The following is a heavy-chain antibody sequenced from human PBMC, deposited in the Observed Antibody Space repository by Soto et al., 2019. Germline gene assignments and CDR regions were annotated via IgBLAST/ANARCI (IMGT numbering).Heavy chain of an antibody. Sequence: GGSLRLSCAASGFTFSIYAMSLVRQAPGKGLEWVSAISVSGGSTYYADSVKGRFTISRDNSKNTLYLQMNSLRAEDTAVYYCAKGQRVGLPWVFAKPRAIMDVWGEGTTLTGSS. CDR2: ISVSGGST. V-gene: IGHV3-23*01. CDR1: GFTFSIYA. J-gene: IGHJ6*01. CDR3: AKGQRVGLPWVFAKPRAIMDV. D-gene: IGHD2-21*01.